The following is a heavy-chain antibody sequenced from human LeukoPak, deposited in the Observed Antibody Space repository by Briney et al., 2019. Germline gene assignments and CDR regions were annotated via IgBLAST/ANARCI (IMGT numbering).Heavy chain of an antibody. CDR1: GFTFSDSA. CDR3: AKWDIVVVPAAMPGAFDI. D-gene: IGHD2-2*01. J-gene: IGHJ3*02. CDR2: IRNKANTYAT. V-gene: IGHV3-73*01. Sequence: GGSLRLSCAASGFTFSDSAIHWVRQASGKGREWVGRIRNKANTYATAYAASVNGRFTISRDDSKNTAYLQMNSLRAEDTAVYYCAKWDIVVVPAAMPGAFDIWGQGTMVTVSS.